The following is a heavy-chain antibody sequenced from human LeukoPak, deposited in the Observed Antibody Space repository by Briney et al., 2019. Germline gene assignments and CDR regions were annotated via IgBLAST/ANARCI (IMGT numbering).Heavy chain of an antibody. CDR2: TYYSGST. CDR1: GGSISIYY. V-gene: IGHV4-59*01. J-gene: IGHJ4*02. Sequence: SETLSLTCTVSGGSISIYYWSWMRQPPGKGLEWIGYTYYSGSTNYNPSLKSRVTISVDTSKNQFSLKLSSVTAADTAVYYCARAETWLRVPYYFDYWGQGTLVTVSS. CDR3: ARAETWLRVPYYFDY. D-gene: IGHD5-12*01.